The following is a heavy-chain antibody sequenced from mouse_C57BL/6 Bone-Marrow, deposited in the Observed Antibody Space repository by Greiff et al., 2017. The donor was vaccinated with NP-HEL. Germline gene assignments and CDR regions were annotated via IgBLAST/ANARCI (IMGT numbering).Heavy chain of an antibody. CDR2: IHPSDSDT. CDR3: ARPGYYGLFDY. V-gene: IGHV1-74*01. D-gene: IGHD1-1*01. CDR1: GYTFTSYW. Sequence: QVQLKQPGAELVKPGASVKVSCKASGYTFTSYWMHWVKQRPGQGLEWIGRIHPSDSDTNYNQKFKGKATLTVDKSSSTAYMQLSSLTSEDSAVYYCARPGYYGLFDYGGQGTTLTVSS. J-gene: IGHJ2*01.